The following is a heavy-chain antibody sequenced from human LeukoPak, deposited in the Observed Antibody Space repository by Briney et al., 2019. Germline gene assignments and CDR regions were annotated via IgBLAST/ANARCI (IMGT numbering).Heavy chain of an antibody. V-gene: IGHV3-48*03. Sequence: GGSLRLSCAASGFXFSSYEMNWVRQAPGKGLEWVSYISSSGSTIYYADSVKGRFTISRDNAKNSLYLQMNSLRAEDTAVYFCAREGYTSGWYYFDYWGQGTLVTVSS. J-gene: IGHJ4*02. D-gene: IGHD6-19*01. CDR2: ISSSGSTI. CDR1: GFXFSSYE. CDR3: AREGYTSGWYYFDY.